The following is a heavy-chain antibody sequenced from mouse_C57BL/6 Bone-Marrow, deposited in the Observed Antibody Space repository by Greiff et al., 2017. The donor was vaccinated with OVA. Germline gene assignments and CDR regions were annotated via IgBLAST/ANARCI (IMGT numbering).Heavy chain of an antibody. V-gene: IGHV1-42*01. J-gene: IGHJ4*01. CDR2: INPSTGGT. CDR1: GYSFTGYY. CDR3: ARSYSAMDY. Sequence: EVQLQQSGPELVKPGASVKISCKASGYSFTGYYMNWVKQSPEKSLEWIGEINPSTGGTTYKQKFKAKATLTVDKSSSTAFMQLKGLTSEDSAVYNCARSYSAMDYWGQGTSVTVSS. D-gene: IGHD1-1*01.